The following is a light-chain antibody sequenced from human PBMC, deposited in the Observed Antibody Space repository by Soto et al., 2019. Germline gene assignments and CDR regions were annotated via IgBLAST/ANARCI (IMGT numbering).Light chain of an antibody. Sequence: QSVLTQPASLSGSPGQSITISCIGISSDVGTYNLVSWYQQHPGKAPKLMIYEGSKRPSGVSVRFSGSKSGNTASLTISGLQAEDEADYYCCSYTRSSTLGVFGTGTKLTVL. J-gene: IGLJ1*01. CDR1: SSDVGTYNL. CDR2: EGS. V-gene: IGLV2-23*01. CDR3: CSYTRSSTLGV.